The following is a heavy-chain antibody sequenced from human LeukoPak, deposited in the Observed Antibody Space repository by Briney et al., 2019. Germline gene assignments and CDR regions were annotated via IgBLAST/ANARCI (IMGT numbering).Heavy chain of an antibody. J-gene: IGHJ4*02. CDR1: GFTFGDHA. Sequence: GGSLRLSCTASGFTFGDHAMSWVRQAPGKGLEWVSVIYSGGSTYYADSVKGRFTISRDNSKNTLYLQMNSLRAEDTAVYYCARDSTLYYFDYWGQGTLVTVSS. CDR2: IYSGGST. CDR3: ARDSTLYYFDY. V-gene: IGHV3-66*02. D-gene: IGHD2/OR15-2a*01.